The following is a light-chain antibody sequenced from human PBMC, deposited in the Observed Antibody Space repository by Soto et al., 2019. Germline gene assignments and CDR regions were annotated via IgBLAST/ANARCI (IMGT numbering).Light chain of an antibody. V-gene: IGKV3-20*01. J-gene: IGKJ2*03. Sequence: EIVLTQSPGTLSLSPGERATLSCRASQSVSSNYLAWYQQKPGQAPRLLIYGASNRATGIPDRFSGSGSGTDFTLTISRLEPEDFAVYYCQQYGGSPKRHSIGFGQGTKLEIK. CDR1: QSVSSNY. CDR2: GAS. CDR3: QQYGGSPKRHSIG.